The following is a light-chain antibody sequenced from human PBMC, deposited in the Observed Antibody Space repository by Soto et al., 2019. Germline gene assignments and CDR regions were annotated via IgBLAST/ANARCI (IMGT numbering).Light chain of an antibody. CDR3: LKYTKDAPGT. V-gene: IGKV1-27*01. Sequence: DIQMTQSPPSLSASVGDRVTLTCRASQDIGQYLAWYQQRPGKVPKLLIYYVSNLQSGVQSRFSGSGSGKEFTLSISSLQPEDVATYYCLKYTKDAPGTFGQGTKVEI. CDR1: QDIGQY. CDR2: YVS. J-gene: IGKJ1*01.